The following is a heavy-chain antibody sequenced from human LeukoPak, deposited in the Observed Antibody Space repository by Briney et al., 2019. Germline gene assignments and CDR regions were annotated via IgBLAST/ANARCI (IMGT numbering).Heavy chain of an antibody. Sequence: ASVKVSCKASGYTFTSYDINWVRQATGQGLEWMGWMNPNSGNTGYAQKFQGRVTMTRNTSISTAYMELSSLRSEDTAVYYCARSRGYSGYERYYGMDVWGQGTTVTASS. CDR3: ARSRGYSGYERYYGMDV. V-gene: IGHV1-8*01. D-gene: IGHD5-12*01. CDR2: MNPNSGNT. CDR1: GYTFTSYD. J-gene: IGHJ6*02.